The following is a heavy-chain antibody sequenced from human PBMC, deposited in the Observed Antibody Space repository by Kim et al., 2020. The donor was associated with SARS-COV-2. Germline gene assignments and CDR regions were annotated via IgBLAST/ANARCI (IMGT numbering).Heavy chain of an antibody. CDR1: GYTFTGYY. D-gene: IGHD3-10*01. V-gene: IGHV1-2*02. CDR3: ARKRAYGSGGGAYYYGMDV. CDR2: INPNSGGT. Sequence: ASVKVSCKASGYTFTGYYMHWVRQAPGQGLEWMGWINPNSGGTNYAQKFQGRVTMTRDTSISTAYMELSRLRSDDTAVYYCARKRAYGSGGGAYYYGMDVWGQGTTVTVSS. J-gene: IGHJ6*02.